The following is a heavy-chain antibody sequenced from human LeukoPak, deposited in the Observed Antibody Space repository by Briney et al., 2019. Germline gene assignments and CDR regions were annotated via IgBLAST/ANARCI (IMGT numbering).Heavy chain of an antibody. CDR2: INGGSNVI. D-gene: IGHD5-24*01. CDR1: GFTFSTHG. CDR3: AKGLDGYNYDH. Sequence: GGSLRLSCAASGFTFSTHGMNWVRQAPGKGLEWVSAINGGSNVIYYAESVKGRFTISRDNAKNSLYLQMNSLRVEDTAVYYCAKGLDGYNYDHWGQGTLVTVSS. V-gene: IGHV3-21*04. J-gene: IGHJ4*02.